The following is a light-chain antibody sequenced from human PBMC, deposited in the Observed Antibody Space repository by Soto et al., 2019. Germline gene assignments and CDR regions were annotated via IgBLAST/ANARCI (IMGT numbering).Light chain of an antibody. CDR2: NNN. J-gene: IGLJ1*01. Sequence: QSVLPQPPSASAPPGQRVTISFSGGSSNIGDNPVNWYQHLPGAAPTLLIYNNNQRPSGVPDRFSGSKSGASASLAISGLRSEDEADYYCSTWDDTLDAYVFGTGTKLTVL. V-gene: IGLV1-44*01. CDR3: STWDDTLDAYV. CDR1: SSNIGDNP.